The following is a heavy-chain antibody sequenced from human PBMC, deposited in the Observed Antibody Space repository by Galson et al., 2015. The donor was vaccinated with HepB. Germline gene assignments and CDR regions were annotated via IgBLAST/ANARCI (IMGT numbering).Heavy chain of an antibody. CDR1: GFTFNTYA. CDR2: ISYDGSNK. V-gene: IGHV3-30-3*01. Sequence: SLRLSCAASGFTFNTYAMHWVRQAPGKGLEWVAVISYDGSNKYCADSVKGRFTISRDNSKNTLFLQMNSLRAEDTAVYYCARDFPYFDYWGRGTLVTVSS. CDR3: ARDFPYFDY. J-gene: IGHJ4*02.